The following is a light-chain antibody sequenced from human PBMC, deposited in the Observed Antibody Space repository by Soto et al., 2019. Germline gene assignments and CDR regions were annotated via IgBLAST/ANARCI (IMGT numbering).Light chain of an antibody. V-gene: IGKV2-24*01. J-gene: IGKJ2*01. CDR2: KTS. Sequence: DIVMTQTPLLSPVTLEQPASISCRSTQSLVHRDGNTYLNWLHQRPGQPPRLLIHKTSNRFSGVPDRFSGSGAGTDFTLEISRVEIEDVGLYYCMQATHFPYVFGQGTRLEI. CDR3: MQATHFPYV. CDR1: QSLVHRDGNTY.